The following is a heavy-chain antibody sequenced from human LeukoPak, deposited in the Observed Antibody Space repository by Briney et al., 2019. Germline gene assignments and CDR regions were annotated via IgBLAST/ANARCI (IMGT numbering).Heavy chain of an antibody. V-gene: IGHV1-69*05. Sequence: GASVKVSCKASGGTFSSYAISWVRQAPGQGREWMGRIIPIFGTANYAQKFQGRVTITTDESTSTAYMELSSLRSEDTALYYCASRGSGYYCVYSVQGTVDIVST. D-gene: IGHD3-22*01. CDR2: IIPIFGTA. J-gene: IGHJ4*02. CDR1: GGTFSSYA. CDR3: ASRGSGYYCVY.